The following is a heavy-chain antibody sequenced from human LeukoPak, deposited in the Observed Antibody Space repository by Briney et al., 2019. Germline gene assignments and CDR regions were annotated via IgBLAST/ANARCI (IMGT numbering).Heavy chain of an antibody. D-gene: IGHD6-13*01. J-gene: IGHJ3*02. CDR3: ARVRQGIAAATFDI. CDR1: GGSISSGSYY. CDR2: IYTSGST. V-gene: IGHV4-61*02. Sequence: PSQTLSLTCTVSGGSISSGSYYWSWIRQPAGKGLEWIGRIYTSGSTNYNPSLKSRVTISVDTSKNQFSLKLSSVTAADTAVYYCARVRQGIAAATFDIWGQGTMVTVSS.